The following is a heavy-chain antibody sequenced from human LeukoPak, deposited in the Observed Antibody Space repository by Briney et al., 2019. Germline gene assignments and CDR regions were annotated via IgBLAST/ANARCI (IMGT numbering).Heavy chain of an antibody. CDR3: ARESWSYPGSGSYPHHFDY. J-gene: IGHJ4*02. D-gene: IGHD3-10*01. Sequence: SETLSLTCTVSGGSINSYYWSWIRQPPGKGLEWIMNSYYSGSTDYNPSLKSRLTISVDLSKKQFSLRLISVTAADTAVYYCARESWSYPGSGSYPHHFDYWGRGILVTVSS. CDR2: SYYSGST. CDR1: GGSINSYY. V-gene: IGHV4-59*01.